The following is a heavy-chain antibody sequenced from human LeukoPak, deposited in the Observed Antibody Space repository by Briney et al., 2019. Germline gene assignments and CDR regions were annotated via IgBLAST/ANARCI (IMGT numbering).Heavy chain of an antibody. CDR1: GFIVSNNY. Sequence: PGGSLRLSCAASGFIVSNNYMNWVRQAPGKGLEWVSIIYSGGGTYCADSVKGRFTISRDNSKNTLFLQMNSLRAEDTAVYYCAKDRAQQLVLDFWGQGTLVTVSS. D-gene: IGHD6-13*01. CDR2: IYSGGGT. V-gene: IGHV3-53*01. J-gene: IGHJ4*02. CDR3: AKDRAQQLVLDF.